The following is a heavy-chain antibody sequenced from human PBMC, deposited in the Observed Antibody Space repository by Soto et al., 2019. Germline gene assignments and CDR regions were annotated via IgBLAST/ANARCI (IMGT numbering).Heavy chain of an antibody. CDR3: ARETGGHYDSSGYPSVGWFDP. J-gene: IGHJ5*02. V-gene: IGHV4-31*03. D-gene: IGHD3-22*01. CDR1: GGSISSGGYY. CDR2: IYYSGST. Sequence: PSETLSLTCTVPGGSISSGGYYLSWIRQHPGKGLEWIGYIYYSGSTYYNPSLKSRVTISVDTSKNQFSLKLSSVTAADTAVYYCARETGGHYDSSGYPSVGWFDPWGQGTLVTVSS.